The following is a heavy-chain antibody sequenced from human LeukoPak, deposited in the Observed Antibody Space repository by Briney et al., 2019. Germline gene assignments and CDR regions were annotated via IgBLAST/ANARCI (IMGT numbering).Heavy chain of an antibody. CDR1: GGSFSGYY. CDR3: ATSYTY. J-gene: IGHJ4*02. CDR2: IKQDGSEK. Sequence: ETLSLTCAVYGGSFSGYYWSWIRQPPGKGLEWVANIKQDGSEKNYVDSVKGRFTISRDNAKNSLYLQMNSLRAEDTAVYYCATSYTYWGQGTLVTVSS. V-gene: IGHV3-7*01.